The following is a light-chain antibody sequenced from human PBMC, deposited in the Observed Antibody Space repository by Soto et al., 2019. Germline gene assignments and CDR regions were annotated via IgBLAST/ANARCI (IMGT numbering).Light chain of an antibody. J-gene: IGKJ1*01. CDR3: QQYGSLPWT. Sequence: TQSRATLSVSPGGRATLSCRASQSVSSNYLGWYQQKPGQAPRLLIYGASSRATGIPDRFSGRGSGTDFTLTISRLEPEDFAVYYCQQYGSLPWTFGQGTKVDIK. CDR1: QSVSSNY. CDR2: GAS. V-gene: IGKV3-20*01.